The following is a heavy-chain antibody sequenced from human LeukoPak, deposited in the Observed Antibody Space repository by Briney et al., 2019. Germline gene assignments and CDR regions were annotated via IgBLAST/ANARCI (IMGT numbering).Heavy chain of an antibody. CDR1: GFTFSNAW. V-gene: IGHV3-15*01. D-gene: IGHD3-10*01. Sequence: GGSLRLSCAASGFTFSNAWMSWVRQAPGKGLEWVGHIKRKTDGGTTDYAAPVKGRFTISRDDSKNTLYLQMNSLRVEDTAVYYCAGGGFGEAYYYYYYMDVWGKGTTVTVSS. CDR3: AGGGFGEAYYYYYYMDV. CDR2: IKRKTDGGTT. J-gene: IGHJ6*03.